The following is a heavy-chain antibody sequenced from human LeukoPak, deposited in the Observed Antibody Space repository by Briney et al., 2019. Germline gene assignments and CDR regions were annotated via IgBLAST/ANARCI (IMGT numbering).Heavy chain of an antibody. Sequence: GGSLRLSCAASGFTFSDYYMSWIRQAPGKGLEWVSYISSSSSTMYCADSVKGRFTISRDNAKNSLYLQMNSLRDEDTAVYYCARGTYIVSTIPYGMDVWGQGTTVTVSS. V-gene: IGHV3-11*04. CDR3: ARGTYIVSTIPYGMDV. J-gene: IGHJ6*02. CDR1: GFTFSDYY. CDR2: ISSSSSTM. D-gene: IGHD5/OR15-5a*01.